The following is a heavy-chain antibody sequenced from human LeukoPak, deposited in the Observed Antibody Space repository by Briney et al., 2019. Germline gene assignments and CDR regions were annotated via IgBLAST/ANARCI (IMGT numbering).Heavy chain of an antibody. CDR1: GGSFSGYY. CDR2: IYYSGST. J-gene: IGHJ5*02. V-gene: IGHV4-34*01. D-gene: IGHD5-18*01. Sequence: KPSETLSLTCAVYGGSFSGYYWGWIRQPPGKGLEWIGSIYYSGSTYYNPSLKSRVTISVDTSKNQFSLKLSSVTAADTAVYYCASQQLWLERWGFDPWGQGTLVTVSS. CDR3: ASQQLWLERWGFDP.